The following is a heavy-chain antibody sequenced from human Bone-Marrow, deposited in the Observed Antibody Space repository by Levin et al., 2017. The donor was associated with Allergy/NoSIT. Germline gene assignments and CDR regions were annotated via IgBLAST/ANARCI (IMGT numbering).Heavy chain of an antibody. CDR2: ISSSGSTI. V-gene: IGHV3-11*01. D-gene: IGHD2-15*01. J-gene: IGHJ4*02. Sequence: GGSLRLSCAASGFTFSDYYMSWIRQAPGKGLEWVSYISSSGSTIYYADSVKGRFTISRDNAKNSLYLQMNSLRAEDTAVYYCAREGRDVGYCSGGSGYHDYWGQGTLVTVSS. CDR3: AREGRDVGYCSGGSGYHDY. CDR1: GFTFSDYY.